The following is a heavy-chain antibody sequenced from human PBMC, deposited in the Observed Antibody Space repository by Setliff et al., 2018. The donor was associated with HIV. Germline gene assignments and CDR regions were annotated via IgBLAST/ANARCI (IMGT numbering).Heavy chain of an antibody. CDR1: GDSISSGGFY. CDR3: ARAPFRGGSFGWFDP. D-gene: IGHD2-15*01. Sequence: SETLSLTCTVSGDSISSGGFYCNWFRQYPEKGLEWIGWIHYSGRTNFNPSLRSRATISFDTSKNQFSLNLTSVTAADTAVYYCARAPFRGGSFGWFDPWGQGTLVTVSS. J-gene: IGHJ5*02. CDR2: IHYSGRT. V-gene: IGHV4-31*03.